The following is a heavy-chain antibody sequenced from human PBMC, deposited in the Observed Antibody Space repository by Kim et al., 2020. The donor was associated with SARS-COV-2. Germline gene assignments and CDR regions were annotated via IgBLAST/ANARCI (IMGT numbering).Heavy chain of an antibody. D-gene: IGHD3-22*01. Sequence: GGSLRLSCAASGFTFSSYDMHWVRQAPGKGLEWVAVIWYDGSNKYYADSVKGRFTISRDNSKNTLYLQMNSLRAEDTAVYYCARDIPPSYSSGYYYVHSAGYWGQGTLVTVSS. CDR2: IWYDGSNK. J-gene: IGHJ4*02. CDR3: ARDIPPSYSSGYYYVHSAGY. V-gene: IGHV3-33*01. CDR1: GFTFSSYD.